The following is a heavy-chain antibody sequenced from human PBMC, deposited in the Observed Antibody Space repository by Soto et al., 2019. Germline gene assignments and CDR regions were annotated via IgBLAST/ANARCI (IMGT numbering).Heavy chain of an antibody. D-gene: IGHD6-19*01. CDR2: IYYTGAT. CDR1: GGSFRNYY. V-gene: IGHV4-59*01. J-gene: IGHJ4*02. CDR3: ARPSVPATRGPLDY. Sequence: PSETLSLTCGVYGGSFRNYYWNWVRQPPGKGLEWIGNIYYTGATSYNPTLESRVTISLDTSKNQFSLRLSSVTAADTAVYYCARPSVPATRGPLDYWGQGALVTVSS.